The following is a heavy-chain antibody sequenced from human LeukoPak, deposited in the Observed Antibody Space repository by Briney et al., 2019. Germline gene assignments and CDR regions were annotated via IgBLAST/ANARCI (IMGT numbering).Heavy chain of an antibody. CDR1: GFTFSSYA. CDR3: ARSVVVTANLDY. Sequence: GGSLRLSCAASGFTFSSYAMHWVRQAPGKGLEYVSAISSNGGSTYYANSVKGGFTISRDNSKNTLYLQMGSLRAEDMAVYYCARSVVVTANLDYWGQGTLVTVSS. CDR2: ISSNGGST. D-gene: IGHD2-21*02. V-gene: IGHV3-64*01. J-gene: IGHJ4*02.